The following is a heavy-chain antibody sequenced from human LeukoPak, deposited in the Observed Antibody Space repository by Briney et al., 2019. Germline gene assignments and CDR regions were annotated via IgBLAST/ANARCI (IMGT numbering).Heavy chain of an antibody. D-gene: IGHD3-22*01. Sequence: GGSLRLSCVPSGFTFSTYAMRWVRQAPGKGLEWQAVISHDGSNGYYADSVKGRFTISRDNSRNMLYLQMNSLRVEDTAVYYCAKDYYSSGFDYWGQGTLVTVSS. CDR3: AKDYYSSGFDY. CDR1: GFTFSTYA. V-gene: IGHV3-30*18. CDR2: ISHDGSNG. J-gene: IGHJ4*02.